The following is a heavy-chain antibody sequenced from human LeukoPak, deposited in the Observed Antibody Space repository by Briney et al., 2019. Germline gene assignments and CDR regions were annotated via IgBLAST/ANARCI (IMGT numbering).Heavy chain of an antibody. Sequence: SETLSLTCTVSGGSISSYFWSWIRQPPGKGLECIGYIYYSGSTNYNPSLKSRVTISVDTSKNQFSLKLTSVTAADTAVYCCARVGSSGYYVDYWGQGTLVTVSS. CDR1: GGSISSYF. CDR3: ARVGSSGYYVDY. V-gene: IGHV4-59*01. D-gene: IGHD3-22*01. CDR2: IYYSGST. J-gene: IGHJ4*02.